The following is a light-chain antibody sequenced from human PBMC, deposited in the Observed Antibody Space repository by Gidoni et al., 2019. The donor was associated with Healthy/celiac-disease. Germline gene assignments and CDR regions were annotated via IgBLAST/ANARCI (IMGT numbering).Light chain of an antibody. V-gene: IGLV3-21*04. CDR1: NIGSKS. J-gene: IGLJ2*01. CDR3: QVWDSSSDHREV. Sequence: SYVLTQPPSGSVAPGKTARITCGGNNIGSKSVHWYQQKPGQAPVLVIYYDSDRPSGIPERFSGSNSGNTATLTISRVEAGVEADYYCQVWDSSSDHREVFGGGTKLTVL. CDR2: YDS.